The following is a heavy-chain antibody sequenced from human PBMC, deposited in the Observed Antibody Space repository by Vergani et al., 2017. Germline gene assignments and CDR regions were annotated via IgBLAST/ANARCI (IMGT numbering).Heavy chain of an antibody. Sequence: EVQLVESGGGLVQPGGSLRLSCAASGFTFSSYWMSWVRQAPGKGVEWVANIKQDGSEKYYVDSVKGRFTISRDNAKNSLYLQMNSLRAEDTAVYYCASRIAAAGTAGVHDYWGQGTLVTVSS. CDR3: ASRIAAAGTAGVHDY. J-gene: IGHJ4*02. D-gene: IGHD6-13*01. CDR1: GFTFSSYW. CDR2: IKQDGSEK. V-gene: IGHV3-7*03.